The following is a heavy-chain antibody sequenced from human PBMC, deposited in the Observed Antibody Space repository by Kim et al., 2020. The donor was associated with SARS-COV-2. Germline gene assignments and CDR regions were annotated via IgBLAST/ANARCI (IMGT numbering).Heavy chain of an antibody. D-gene: IGHD2-21*01. J-gene: IGHJ3*02. Sequence: ADPVKGRFTISRDNSKTALYLQMNSLRAEDTAVYYCAREGHIVGEGAFDIWGQGTMVTVSS. V-gene: IGHV3-30*01. CDR3: AREGHIVGEGAFDI.